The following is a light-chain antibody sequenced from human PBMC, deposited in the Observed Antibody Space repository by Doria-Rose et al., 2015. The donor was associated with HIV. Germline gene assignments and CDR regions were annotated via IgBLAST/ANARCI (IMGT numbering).Light chain of an antibody. Sequence: DIVLTQSPGTLSLSPGERATLSCRASQSFSSTYLAWYQQKPGQATSLLTYDGSTRATGIPDRFSASGSGTDFTLTINRLEPEDFALYYCHQYGTSWTFGQGTKVEI. CDR3: HQYGTSWT. CDR1: QSFSSTY. CDR2: DGS. J-gene: IGKJ1*01. V-gene: IGKV3-20*01.